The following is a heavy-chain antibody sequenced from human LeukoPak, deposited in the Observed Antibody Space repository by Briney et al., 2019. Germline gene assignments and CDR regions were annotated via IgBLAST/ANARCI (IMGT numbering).Heavy chain of an antibody. CDR3: ARIAQDYGDYDY. D-gene: IGHD4-17*01. CDR1: GYTFTSYD. CDR2: MNPNSGNT. J-gene: IGHJ4*02. V-gene: IGHV1-8*01. Sequence: ASVKVSCKASGYTFTSYDINWVRQATGQGLEWMGWMNPNSGNTGYAQKFQGRVTMTRNTSISTAYMELSSLRSEDTAVYYCARIAQDYGDYDYWGQGTLVTVSS.